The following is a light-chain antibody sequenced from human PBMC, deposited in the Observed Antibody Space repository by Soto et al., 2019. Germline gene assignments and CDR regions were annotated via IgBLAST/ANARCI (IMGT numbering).Light chain of an antibody. CDR2: AVS. Sequence: QSALTQPASVSGSPGQSITISCNETSSNVGGYNYVSWYQQHPGKAPKLMIYAVSNRPSGVSNRFSGSKSGNTASLTISGLQAEDEADYYCSSYTSSSTLFYVFGTGTKVTVL. J-gene: IGLJ1*01. V-gene: IGLV2-14*01. CDR3: SSYTSSSTLFYV. CDR1: SSNVGGYNY.